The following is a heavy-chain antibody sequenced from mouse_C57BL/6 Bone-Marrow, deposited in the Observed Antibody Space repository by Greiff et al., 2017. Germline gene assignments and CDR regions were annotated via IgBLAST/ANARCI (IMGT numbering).Heavy chain of an antibody. D-gene: IGHD3-3*01. CDR2: ISDGGSYT. V-gene: IGHV5-4*01. CDR1: GFTFSSYA. CDR3: ARDGGDPWFAY. J-gene: IGHJ3*01. Sequence: EVQRVESGGGLVKPGGSLKLSCAASGFTFSSYAMSWVRQTPEKRLEWVATISDGGSYTYYPDNVKGRFTISRDNAKNNLYLQMSHLKSEDTAMYYCARDGGDPWFAYWGQGTLVTVSA.